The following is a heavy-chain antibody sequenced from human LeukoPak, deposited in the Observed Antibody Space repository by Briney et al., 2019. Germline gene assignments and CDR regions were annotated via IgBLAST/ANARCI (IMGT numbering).Heavy chain of an antibody. CDR1: GFTVSSSY. Sequence: GGSLRLSCAASGFTVSSSYMSWVRQAPGKGLEWVSVIYSGGSTDYADSVKGRFTISRDNSKNTLYLQMNSLRAEDTAVYYCARDRGPYKYYFDYWGQGTLVTVSS. CDR2: IYSGGST. V-gene: IGHV3-66*02. CDR3: ARDRGPYKYYFDY. D-gene: IGHD3-10*01. J-gene: IGHJ4*02.